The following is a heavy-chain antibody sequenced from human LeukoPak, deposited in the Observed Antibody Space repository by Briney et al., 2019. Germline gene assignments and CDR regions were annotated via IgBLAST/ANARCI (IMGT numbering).Heavy chain of an antibody. CDR3: ARYYGSGRAYFDY. J-gene: IGHJ4*02. V-gene: IGHV4-59*08. CDR1: GGSISSYY. Sequence: KPSETLSLTCTVSGGSISSYYWSWIRQPPGKGLEWIGYIYYSGSTNYNPSLKSRVTISVDTSKNQFSLKLSSVTAADTAVYYCARYYGSGRAYFDYWGQGTLVTVSS. CDR2: IYYSGST. D-gene: IGHD3-10*01.